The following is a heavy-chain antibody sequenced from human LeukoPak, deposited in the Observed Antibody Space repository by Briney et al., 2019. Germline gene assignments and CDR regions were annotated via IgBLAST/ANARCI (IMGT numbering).Heavy chain of an antibody. Sequence: PSETLSLTCTVSGGSLSRWYWSWLRQPPGKGREGIGYIYDSGNTNYNPALKSRVTISIDTSKNQFSLRLTSVTAADTATYYCARETSLTGYASGLGFNYWGQGILVTVSS. J-gene: IGHJ4*02. V-gene: IGHV4-59*01. CDR2: IYDSGNT. CDR1: GGSLSRWY. D-gene: IGHD6-19*01. CDR3: ARETSLTGYASGLGFNY.